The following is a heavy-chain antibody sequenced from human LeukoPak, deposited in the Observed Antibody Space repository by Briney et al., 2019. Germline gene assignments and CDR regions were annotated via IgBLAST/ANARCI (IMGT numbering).Heavy chain of an antibody. V-gene: IGHV3-33*01. CDR3: AREDRGGYFVY. Sequence: QPGRSLRLSCAASGFTFSSYGMHWVRQAPGKGLEWVAVIWYDGSNKYYADSVKGRFTISRDNSKNTLYLQMNSLRAEDTAVYYCAREDRGGYFVYWGQGTLVTVSS. CDR1: GFTFSSYG. D-gene: IGHD3-10*01. CDR2: IWYDGSNK. J-gene: IGHJ4*02.